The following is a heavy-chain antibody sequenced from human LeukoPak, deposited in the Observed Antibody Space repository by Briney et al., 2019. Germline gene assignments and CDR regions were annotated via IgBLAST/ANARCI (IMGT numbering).Heavy chain of an antibody. Sequence: GGSLRLSCAASGFTFSTSEMNWVRQAPGRGLEWVSSISASGSTIYYADSVKGRFTVSRGNAKNSLYLQMNSLRAEDTGLYYCASLRGYYGSGSSRPDYWGQGTLVTVSS. CDR2: ISASGSTI. CDR1: GFTFSTSE. CDR3: ASLRGYYGSGSSRPDY. V-gene: IGHV3-48*03. D-gene: IGHD3-10*01. J-gene: IGHJ4*02.